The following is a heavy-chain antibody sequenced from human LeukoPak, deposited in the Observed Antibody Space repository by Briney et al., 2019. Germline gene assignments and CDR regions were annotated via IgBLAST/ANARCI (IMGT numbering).Heavy chain of an antibody. CDR3: ARDMAPDDY. Sequence: PGGSLRLSCAASGFTFSRYWMNWVRQAPGKGLEWVANIKHDGSEKYYVDSVKGRFTISRDNAKTSLYLQMNSLRVEDTAVYYCARDMAPDDYWGQGILVTVSS. CDR2: IKHDGSEK. D-gene: IGHD3-10*01. V-gene: IGHV3-7*01. CDR1: GFTFSRYW. J-gene: IGHJ4*02.